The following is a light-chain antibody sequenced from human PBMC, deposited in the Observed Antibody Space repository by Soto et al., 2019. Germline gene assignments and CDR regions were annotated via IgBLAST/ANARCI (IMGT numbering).Light chain of an antibody. V-gene: IGKV2-30*01. CDR3: MQGYPWAWT. CDR1: QSLVYSNGNSY. CDR2: MVS. J-gene: IGKJ1*01. Sequence: DAVMTQSPLSLPVTLGQPASISCRSSQSLVYSNGNSYLHWFQQRPGQSPRRLIYMVSNRDSGVPDRFRGSGSGPGFKMKIRRVEAGDFGVFYFMQGYPWAWTLGPGNKVEIK.